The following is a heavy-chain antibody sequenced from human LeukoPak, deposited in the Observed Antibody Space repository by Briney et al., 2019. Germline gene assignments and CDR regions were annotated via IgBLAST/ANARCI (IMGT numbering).Heavy chain of an antibody. CDR3: ARQEGYSSSSVTFNWFDP. Sequence: SETLSLTXAVSGYSISSGYYWAWIRQPPGKGLERIGSIYHSGSTYYNPSLKSRVTISVDTSKNQSSLKLSSVTAADTAVYYCARQEGYSSSSVTFNWFDPWGQGTLVTVSS. CDR2: IYHSGST. V-gene: IGHV4-38-2*01. D-gene: IGHD6-6*01. CDR1: GYSISSGYY. J-gene: IGHJ5*02.